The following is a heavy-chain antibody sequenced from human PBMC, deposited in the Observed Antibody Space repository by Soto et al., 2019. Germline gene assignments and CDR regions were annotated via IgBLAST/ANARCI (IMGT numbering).Heavy chain of an antibody. V-gene: IGHV3-21*06. CDR3: ARESEDLTSNFDY. Sequence: PGGSLRLSCVASGFTFSNYNMNWVRQAPGKGLEWVSHISGTSVYIYYGDSMKGRFTISRDNAKNSLYLEMNSLRAEDTAVYYCARESEDLTSNFDYWGQGTLVTVSS. CDR1: GFTFSNYN. CDR2: ISGTSVYI. J-gene: IGHJ4*02.